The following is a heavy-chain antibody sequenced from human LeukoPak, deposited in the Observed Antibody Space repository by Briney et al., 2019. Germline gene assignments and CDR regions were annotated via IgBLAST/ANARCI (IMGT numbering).Heavy chain of an antibody. CDR2: IWYDGSNK. CDR1: GFTFSSYG. Sequence: GGSLRLSCAASGFTFSSYGMHWVRQAPGKGLEWVAVIWYDGSNKYYADSVKGRFTISRDNSKNTLYLQMSSLRAEDTAVYYCAREPRGDHPFDYWGQGTLVTVSS. J-gene: IGHJ4*02. V-gene: IGHV3-33*01. D-gene: IGHD4-17*01. CDR3: AREPRGDHPFDY.